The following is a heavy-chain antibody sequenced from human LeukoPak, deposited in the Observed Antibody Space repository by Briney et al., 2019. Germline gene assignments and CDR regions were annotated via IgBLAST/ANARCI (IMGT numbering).Heavy chain of an antibody. CDR2: IYSGGST. D-gene: IGHD3-9*01. J-gene: IGHJ4*02. CDR1: GFTLSRHP. Sequence: GGSLRLSCAASGFTLSRHPIFWVRQVPGKGLEWVSVIYSGGSTYYADSVEGRFTISRDNSKNTLYLQMNSLRAEDTAVYYCVAYYDILTGYKYWGQGTLVTVSS. V-gene: IGHV3-66*01. CDR3: VAYYDILTGYKY.